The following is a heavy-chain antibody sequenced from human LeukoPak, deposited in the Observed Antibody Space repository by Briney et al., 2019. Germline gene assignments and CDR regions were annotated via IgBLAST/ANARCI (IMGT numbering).Heavy chain of an antibody. CDR3: ARNDYGSGSYITLFDY. J-gene: IGHJ4*02. Sequence: GGSLRLSCTASGFTFSTYGMHWVRQAPGKGLEWVTLISYDGSTKYYSDSVKGRFTLSRDNSKNTLYLQMNSLRAEDTAVYYCARNDYGSGSYITLFDYWGQGTLVTVSS. D-gene: IGHD3-10*01. CDR1: GFTFSTYG. CDR2: ISYDGSTK. V-gene: IGHV3-30*03.